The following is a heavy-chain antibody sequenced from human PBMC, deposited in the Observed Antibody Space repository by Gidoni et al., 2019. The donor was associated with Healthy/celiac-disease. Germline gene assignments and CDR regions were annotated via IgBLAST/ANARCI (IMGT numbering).Heavy chain of an antibody. Sequence: QVQLQESGPGLVKPSETLSLTCPVSGGSISSYYWSWLRQPAGKGLEWIGRIYTSGSTNYNPSLKSRVTMSVDTSKNQFSLKLSSGTAADTAVYYCARVSWELSNAFDIWGQGTMVTVSS. CDR2: IYTSGST. CDR1: GGSISSYY. V-gene: IGHV4-4*07. D-gene: IGHD1-26*01. CDR3: ARVSWELSNAFDI. J-gene: IGHJ3*02.